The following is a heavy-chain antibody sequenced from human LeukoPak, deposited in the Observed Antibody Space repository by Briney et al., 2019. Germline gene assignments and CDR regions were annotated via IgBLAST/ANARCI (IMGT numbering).Heavy chain of an antibody. D-gene: IGHD5-18*01. CDR2: IYYSKNT. CDR1: GGSISSSSAY. CDR3: VSPRGFSYGYFDY. J-gene: IGHJ4*02. V-gene: IGHV4-39*01. Sequence: SETLSLTCTVSGGSISSSSAYWGWIRQPPGKGLEWTGSIYYSKNTYYNPSLKSRVTMSADTSKNQFSLTLGSVSATDTAVYYCVSPRGFSYGYFDYWGQGTLVTVSS.